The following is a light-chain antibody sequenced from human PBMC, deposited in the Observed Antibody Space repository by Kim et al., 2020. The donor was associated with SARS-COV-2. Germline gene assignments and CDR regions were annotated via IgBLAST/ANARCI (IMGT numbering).Light chain of an antibody. V-gene: IGKV1-39*01. CDR1: QKISGY. CDR2: AAS. CDR3: QQTYSTPPT. Sequence: ESVGDRVTITCRASQKISGYLNWYQQRPGKAPKLLMSAASSVQSGVPSRCSGSGSGTDFTLSISSLQPEDFATYYCQQTYSTPPTFGQGTKVDIK. J-gene: IGKJ1*01.